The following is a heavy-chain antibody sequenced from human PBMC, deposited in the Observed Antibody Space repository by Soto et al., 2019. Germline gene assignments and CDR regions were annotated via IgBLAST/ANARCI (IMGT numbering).Heavy chain of an antibody. Sequence: VQLVQSGSEMREPGASVRISCKASGYTFNTYFISGVSWVRQAPGQGFEWVGWTNAYSGESNNPEKVQGGITLTADTSTNTVYLELSRLGPDASAVYFCTRDETRSGGRFGCYHYEYWCQGTLVIVSS. CDR2: TNAYSGES. CDR1: GYTFNTYF. J-gene: IGHJ4*02. V-gene: IGHV1-18*04. CDR3: TRDETRSGGRFGCYHYEY. D-gene: IGHD2-15*01.